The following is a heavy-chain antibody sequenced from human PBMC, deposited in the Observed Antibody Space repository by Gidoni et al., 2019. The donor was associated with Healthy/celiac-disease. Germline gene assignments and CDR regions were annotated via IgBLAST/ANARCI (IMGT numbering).Heavy chain of an antibody. Sequence: ELQLVESGGGLVQPGGSLKLSCAASGFTFSGSAKHWVRQASGKGLEWVGRIRSKANSDATAYAASVKGRFTISRDDSKNTAYLQMNSLKTEDTAVYYCTSQTESYYYDSSGYYPFDYWGQGTLVTVSS. CDR2: IRSKANSDAT. J-gene: IGHJ4*02. V-gene: IGHV3-73*01. D-gene: IGHD3-22*01. CDR1: GFTFSGSA. CDR3: TSQTESYYYDSSGYYPFDY.